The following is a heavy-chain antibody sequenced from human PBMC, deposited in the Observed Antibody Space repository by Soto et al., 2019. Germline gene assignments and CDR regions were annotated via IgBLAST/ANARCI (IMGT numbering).Heavy chain of an antibody. D-gene: IGHD4-17*01. V-gene: IGHV3-9*01. CDR2: ISWNSGSI. CDR3: AKDIGDYGDYVGAFDI. J-gene: IGHJ3*02. Sequence: GGSLRLSCAASGFTFDDYAMHWVRQAPGKGLEWVSGISWNSGSIGYADSVKGRFTISRDNAKNSLYLQMNSLRAEDTALYYCAKDIGDYGDYVGAFDIWGQGTMVTVSS. CDR1: GFTFDDYA.